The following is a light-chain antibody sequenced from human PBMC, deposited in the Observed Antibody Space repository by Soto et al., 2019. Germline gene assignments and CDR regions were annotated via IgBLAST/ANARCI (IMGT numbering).Light chain of an antibody. CDR2: EVS. V-gene: IGLV2-14*01. J-gene: IGLJ1*01. CDR1: SSDFGGYNY. CDR3: GSYTSSSTPYV. Sequence: QSSLSQPASVSGSRGQSLTISCPGTSSDFGGYNYGSWYQQHPGEAPKLIVYEVSHRPSVVSSLFSVSKSGNTASLTSSGLQAEEDADYYCGSYTSSSTPYVFATGTKLTVL.